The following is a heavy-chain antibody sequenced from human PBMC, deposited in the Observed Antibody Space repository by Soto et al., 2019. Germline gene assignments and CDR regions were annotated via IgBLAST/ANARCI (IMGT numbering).Heavy chain of an antibody. D-gene: IGHD2-2*01. J-gene: IGHJ4*02. Sequence: QVQLQESGPGLVKPSETLSLTCTVSGGSISSYYWSWIRQPPGKGLEWIGYIYYSGSTNYNPSLTSRVTISVDTSKNQFSLKLSSVTAADTAVYYCARDSIRDCSSTSCYPAWGQGTLVTVSS. CDR3: ARDSIRDCSSTSCYPA. V-gene: IGHV4-59*01. CDR1: GGSISSYY. CDR2: IYYSGST.